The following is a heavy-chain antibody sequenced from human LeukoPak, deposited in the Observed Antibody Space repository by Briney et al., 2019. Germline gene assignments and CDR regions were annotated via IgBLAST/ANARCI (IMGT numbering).Heavy chain of an antibody. D-gene: IGHD5-12*01. CDR2: ISAYNGNT. CDR1: GYTFTSYG. Sequence: ASVNVSCKASGYTFTSYGISWVRQAPGQGLEWMGWISAYNGNTNYAQKLQGRVTMTRDTSTSTVYMELSSLRSEDTAVYYCARVREYSGYDYDYWGQGTLVTVSS. CDR3: ARVREYSGYDYDY. J-gene: IGHJ4*02. V-gene: IGHV1-18*01.